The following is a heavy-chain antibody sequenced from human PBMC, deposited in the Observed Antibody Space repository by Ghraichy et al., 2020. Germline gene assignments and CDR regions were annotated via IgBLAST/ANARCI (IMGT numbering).Heavy chain of an antibody. D-gene: IGHD1-26*01. J-gene: IGHJ6*03. CDR3: ARGWRGIVGDKYYYYYMDV. Sequence: SETLSLTCAVYGGSFSGYYWSWIRQPPGKGLEWIGEISHSGSTNYNPSLKNRVSISLDTSKKQFSLKLNSVTAADTAVYYCARGWRGIVGDKYYYYYMDVWGKGTTVTVSS. V-gene: IGHV4-34*01. CDR2: ISHSGST. CDR1: GGSFSGYY.